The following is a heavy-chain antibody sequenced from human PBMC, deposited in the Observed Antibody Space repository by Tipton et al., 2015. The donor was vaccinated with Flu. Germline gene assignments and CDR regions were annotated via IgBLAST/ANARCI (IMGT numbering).Heavy chain of an antibody. CDR2: IYSGESGYT. CDR1: GGSISTSVYY. V-gene: IGHV4-39*01. J-gene: IGHJ4*02. Sequence: TLSLTCTVSGGSISTSVYYWGWIRQPPGKGLEWIGSIYSGESGYTYFNPSLESRVAISVDTSKNPFSLRLTSLTAADTAVYYCARVGWLDLYGDNPDFDSWGQGTLVTVSS. D-gene: IGHD4-23*01. CDR3: ARVGWLDLYGDNPDFDS.